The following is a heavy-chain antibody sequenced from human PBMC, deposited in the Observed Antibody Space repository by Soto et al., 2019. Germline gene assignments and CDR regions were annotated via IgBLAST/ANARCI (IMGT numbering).Heavy chain of an antibody. Sequence: NPGGSLRLSCAASGFTFSDYYMSWIRQAPGKGLEWVSYISSSSSYTNYADSVKGRFTISRDNAKNSLYLQMNSLRAEDTAVYYCAREDTAMDAFDIWGQGTMVTVSS. J-gene: IGHJ3*02. D-gene: IGHD5-18*01. CDR3: AREDTAMDAFDI. CDR1: GFTFSDYY. CDR2: ISSSSSYT. V-gene: IGHV3-11*06.